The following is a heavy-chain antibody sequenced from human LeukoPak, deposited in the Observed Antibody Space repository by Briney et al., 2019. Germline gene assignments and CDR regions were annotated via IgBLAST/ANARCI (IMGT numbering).Heavy chain of an antibody. Sequence: ASVKVSCKASGYTFTSYDINWVRQATGQGLEWMGWMNPNSGNTGYAQKFQSRVTMTRNTSISTAYMELSSLRSEDTAVYYCARGSYSSSPLDYWGQGTLVTVSS. J-gene: IGHJ4*02. CDR2: MNPNSGNT. CDR1: GYTFTSYD. D-gene: IGHD6-6*01. V-gene: IGHV1-8*01. CDR3: ARGSYSSSPLDY.